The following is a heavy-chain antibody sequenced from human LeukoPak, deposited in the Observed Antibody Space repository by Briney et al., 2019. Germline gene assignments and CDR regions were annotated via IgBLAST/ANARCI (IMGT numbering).Heavy chain of an antibody. Sequence: GGSLRLSCAASGFPFSSYAMSWVRQAPGKGLEWVSAISGSGGSTYYADSVKGRFTISRDNSKNTLYLQMNSLRAEDTAVYYCAKLPKRITMVRGVMIAFDYWGQGTLVTVSS. CDR2: ISGSGGST. J-gene: IGHJ4*02. D-gene: IGHD3-10*01. CDR3: AKLPKRITMVRGVMIAFDY. CDR1: GFPFSSYA. V-gene: IGHV3-23*01.